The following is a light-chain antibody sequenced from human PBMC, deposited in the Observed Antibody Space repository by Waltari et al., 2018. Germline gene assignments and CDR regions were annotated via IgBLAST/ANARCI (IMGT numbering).Light chain of an antibody. CDR1: KIGSKN. CDR3: QVWDSGSNHYV. CDR2: DDG. V-gene: IGLV3-21*02. Sequence: SYELTQPPSLSVAPGQTARITCDGDKIGSKNVNWYQHKPGQAPVLVVYDDGDRPSGIPERFSGSNSGNTAALTISRVDAGDEAEYYCQVWDSGSNHYVFGTVTKVTVL. J-gene: IGLJ1*01.